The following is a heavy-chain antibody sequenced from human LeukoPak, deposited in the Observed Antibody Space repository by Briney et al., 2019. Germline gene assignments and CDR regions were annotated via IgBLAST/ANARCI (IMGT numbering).Heavy chain of an antibody. Sequence: GASVKVSCEASGYTFTGYYMHGVRHAPGQGLECRGRINPNSGGTNYAQKCQGRVTMTRDTSMSTAYMELSRLRSDDTAVYYCARPRRGSSWYDYWGQGTLVTVSS. D-gene: IGHD6-13*01. CDR2: INPNSGGT. CDR1: GYTFTGYY. V-gene: IGHV1-2*06. CDR3: ARPRRGSSWYDY. J-gene: IGHJ4*02.